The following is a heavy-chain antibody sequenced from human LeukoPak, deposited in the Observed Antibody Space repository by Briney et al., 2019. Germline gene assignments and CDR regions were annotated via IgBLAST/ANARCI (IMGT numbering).Heavy chain of an antibody. V-gene: IGHV1-8*01. J-gene: IGHJ4*02. CDR3: ARDTYDSSGPNDF. Sequence: ASVKVSCKASGYTFTSYDINWVRQATGQGLEWMGWMNPNSGNTGYAQKLQGRVTMTTDTSTNTVYMELSSLRSEDTAVYYCARDTYDSSGPNDFWGQGTLVTVSS. CDR1: GYTFTSYD. CDR2: MNPNSGNT. D-gene: IGHD3-22*01.